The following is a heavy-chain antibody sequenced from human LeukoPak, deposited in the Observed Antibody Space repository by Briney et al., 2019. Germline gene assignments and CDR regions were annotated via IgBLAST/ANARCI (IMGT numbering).Heavy chain of an antibody. CDR2: ISSSGGTI. Sequence: PGGSLRLSCAGSGFIFSNYAMSWVRQAPGKGLEWVSYISSSGGTIYYADCVKGRFTISRDNAQNSLYLQMNSLSAEDTAVYYCARDRGVTLFYYGIDVWGQGTRVSVSS. CDR3: ARDRGVTLFYYGIDV. J-gene: IGHJ6*01. D-gene: IGHD2-21*02. CDR1: GFIFSNYA. V-gene: IGHV3-48*03.